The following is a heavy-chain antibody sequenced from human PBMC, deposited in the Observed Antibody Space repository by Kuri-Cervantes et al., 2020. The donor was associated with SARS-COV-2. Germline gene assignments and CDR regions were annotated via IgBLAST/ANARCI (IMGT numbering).Heavy chain of an antibody. CDR2: INSDGSTT. CDR1: GFTFSNYW. D-gene: IGHD4-17*01. Sequence: GGSLRLSCAASGFTFSNYWMYWVRQAPGKGLVWVSRINSDGSTTGYADSVKGRFTISRDNAKNSLYLQMNSLRAEDTAVYYCARVDGDYYDAFDIWGQGTMVTVSS. J-gene: IGHJ3*02. CDR3: ARVDGDYYDAFDI. V-gene: IGHV3-74*01.